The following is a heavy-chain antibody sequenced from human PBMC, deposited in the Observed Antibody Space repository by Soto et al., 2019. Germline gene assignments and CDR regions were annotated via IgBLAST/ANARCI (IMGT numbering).Heavy chain of an antibody. Sequence: ASVKVSCKASGYSFTTSYMHWVRQAPGQGLEWMGIINANGGTTNYAQKFQGRVTMTRDTSTSTVYMELSSLRSDDTAVYFCARALCVDEIDPWG. CDR1: GYSFTTSY. CDR2: INANGGTT. D-gene: IGHD3-9*01. J-gene: IGHJ5*02. V-gene: IGHV1-46*03. CDR3: ARALCVDEIDP.